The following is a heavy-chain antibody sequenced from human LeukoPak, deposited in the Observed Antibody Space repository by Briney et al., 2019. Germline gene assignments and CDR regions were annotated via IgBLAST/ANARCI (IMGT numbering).Heavy chain of an antibody. CDR2: INPNSGGT. CDR1: GYTFTGYY. Sequence: ASVKVSCKASGYTFTGYYIHWVRQAPGQGLEWMGRINPNSGGTNYVQKFQGRVTMTRDTSISTAYMELSRLRSDDTAVYYCARVGGYSGYNFDYRGQGTLVTVSS. V-gene: IGHV1-2*06. J-gene: IGHJ4*02. CDR3: ARVGGYSGYNFDY. D-gene: IGHD5-12*01.